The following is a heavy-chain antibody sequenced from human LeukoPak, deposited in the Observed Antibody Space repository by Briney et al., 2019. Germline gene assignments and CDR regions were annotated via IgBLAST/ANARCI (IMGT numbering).Heavy chain of an antibody. CDR2: INHSGST. CDR1: GGSFSGYY. D-gene: IGHD3-3*01. CDR3: ARGRFLEWYFDY. Sequence: PSETLSLTCVVYGGSFSGYYWSWIRQPPGKGLEWIGEINHSGSTNYNPSLKSRVTISVDTSKNQFSLKLSSVTAADTAVYYCARGRFLEWYFDYWGQGTLVTVSS. V-gene: IGHV4-34*01. J-gene: IGHJ4*02.